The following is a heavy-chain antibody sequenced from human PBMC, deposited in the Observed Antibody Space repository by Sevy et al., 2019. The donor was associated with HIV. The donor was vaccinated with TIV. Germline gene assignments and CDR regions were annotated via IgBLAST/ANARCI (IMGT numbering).Heavy chain of an antibody. J-gene: IGHJ4*02. Sequence: SETLSLTCAVSGYSISSGYYWGWIRQPPGKGLEWIWSIYHSGSTYYNPSLKSRVTISVDTSKNQFSLKLSPVTAADTAVYYWAGGPYYYDSSGFFDYWGQGTLVTVSS. CDR1: GYSISSGYY. D-gene: IGHD3-22*01. CDR2: IYHSGST. CDR3: AGGPYYYDSSGFFDY. V-gene: IGHV4-38-2*01.